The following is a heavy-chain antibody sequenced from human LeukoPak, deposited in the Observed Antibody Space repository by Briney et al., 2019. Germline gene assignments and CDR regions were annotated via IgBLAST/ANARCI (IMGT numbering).Heavy chain of an antibody. CDR1: GFTFSSYS. CDR3: ARDEMSSGSSYFDY. Sequence: GGSLRLSCAASGFTFSSYSMNWVRQAPGKGLEWVSSISSSSSYIYYADSVKGRFTISRDNAKNSLYLQMNSLRAEDTAVYYCARDEMSSGSSYFDYWGQGTLVTVSS. J-gene: IGHJ4*02. V-gene: IGHV3-21*01. D-gene: IGHD6-19*01. CDR2: ISSSSSYI.